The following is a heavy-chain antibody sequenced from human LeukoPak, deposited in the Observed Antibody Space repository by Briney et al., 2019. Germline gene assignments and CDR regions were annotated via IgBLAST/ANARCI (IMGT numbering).Heavy chain of an antibody. CDR2: INPNSGGT. CDR1: GYTFTGYY. CDR3: ARGKKKSFMITFGGVIAFADY. J-gene: IGHJ4*02. D-gene: IGHD3-16*02. Sequence: ASVKVSCKASGYTFTGYYMHWVRQAPGQGLEWMGWINPNSGGTNYAQKFQGRVTMTRNTSISTAYMELSSLRSEDTAVYYCARGKKKSFMITFGGVIAFADYWGQGTLVTVSS. V-gene: IGHV1-2*02.